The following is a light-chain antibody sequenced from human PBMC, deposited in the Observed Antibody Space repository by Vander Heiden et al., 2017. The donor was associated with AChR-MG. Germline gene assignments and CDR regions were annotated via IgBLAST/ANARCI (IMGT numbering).Light chain of an antibody. Sequence: DIQMTQSPSTLSASVGDRVTITCRASQSISTWLAWYQQKPGKAPKLLIYKASSLGSGVPSRFSGSGSGTGFTLTISSLQPDDFATYYCQQDNSYPWTFGQGTKVEIK. V-gene: IGKV1-5*03. CDR3: QQDNSYPWT. J-gene: IGKJ1*01. CDR2: KAS. CDR1: QSISTW.